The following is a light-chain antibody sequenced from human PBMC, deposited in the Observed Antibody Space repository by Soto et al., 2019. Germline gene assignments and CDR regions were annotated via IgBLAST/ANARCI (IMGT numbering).Light chain of an antibody. Sequence: EIVMTQSPATLSVSPGERATLSCRASRNINRKLAWYQQKPGQAPRLLISGASTRATGIPARFSGSGSGTEFTLPISSLRSEDFAVYYCQQYYDYPPLIFGGGTKVEIK. J-gene: IGKJ4*01. CDR3: QQYYDYPPLI. V-gene: IGKV3-15*01. CDR2: GAS. CDR1: RNINRK.